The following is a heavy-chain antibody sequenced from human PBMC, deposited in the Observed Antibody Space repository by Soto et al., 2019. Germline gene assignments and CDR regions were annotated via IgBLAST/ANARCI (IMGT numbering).Heavy chain of an antibody. J-gene: IGHJ5*02. CDR2: IYYSGST. CDR1: GGSISSYY. V-gene: IGHV4-59*01. CDR3: TRLPWADYGGIFDP. Sequence: QVQLQESGPGLVKPSETLSLTCTVSGGSISSYYWSWIRQPPGKGLEWIGYIYYSGSTNYNPSLKSRVPISVDTSKNQFSLKLSSVTAADTAMYYCTRLPWADYGGIFDPWGQGTLVTVSS. D-gene: IGHD4-17*01.